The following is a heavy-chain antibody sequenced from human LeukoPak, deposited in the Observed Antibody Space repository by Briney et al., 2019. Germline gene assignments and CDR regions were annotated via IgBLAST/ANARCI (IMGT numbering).Heavy chain of an antibody. D-gene: IGHD2-15*01. Sequence: WETLSLTCTASGVSISSSSYYWGWIRQPPGKGLEWIGSIDYSGSTYYNPSLKSRVTISVDTSKNQFSLKLSSVTAADTAVYYCARDGGNGVYYFDYWGQGTLVTVSS. J-gene: IGHJ4*02. CDR3: ARDGGNGVYYFDY. V-gene: IGHV4-39*01. CDR2: IDYSGST. CDR1: GVSISSSSYY.